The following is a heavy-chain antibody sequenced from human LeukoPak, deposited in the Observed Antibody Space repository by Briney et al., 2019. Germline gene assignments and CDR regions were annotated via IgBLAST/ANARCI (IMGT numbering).Heavy chain of an antibody. CDR3: ASRGSGSTDY. Sequence: SGGSLRLSCAASGFTFSTYPMLWVRQAPGKGLEYVSVISNNGGSTYYANSVKDRFTISRDNSNNTLYLQMGSLRSEDMAVYYCASRGSGSTDYWGQGTLVTVSS. V-gene: IGHV3-64*01. D-gene: IGHD1-26*01. CDR1: GFTFSTYP. CDR2: ISNNGGST. J-gene: IGHJ4*02.